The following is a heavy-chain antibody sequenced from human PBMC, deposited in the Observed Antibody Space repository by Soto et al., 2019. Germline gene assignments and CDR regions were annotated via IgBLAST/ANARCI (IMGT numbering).Heavy chain of an antibody. Sequence: GGSLRLSCAASGFTFSSYSMNWVRQAPGKGLEWVSSISSSSSYIYYADSVKGRFTISRDNAKNSLYLQMNSLRAEDTAVYYCARDKRKTIAAPIDYWGQGTLVTVSS. V-gene: IGHV3-21*01. CDR1: GFTFSSYS. CDR3: ARDKRKTIAAPIDY. J-gene: IGHJ4*02. CDR2: ISSSSSYI. D-gene: IGHD6-6*01.